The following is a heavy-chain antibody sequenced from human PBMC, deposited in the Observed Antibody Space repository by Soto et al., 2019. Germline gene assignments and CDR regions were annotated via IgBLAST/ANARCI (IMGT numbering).Heavy chain of an antibody. CDR2: ISYDGSNK. V-gene: IGHV3-30*03. J-gene: IGHJ3*02. D-gene: IGHD3-16*01. CDR1: GFTFSSYG. CDR3: ATPLEGGAFDI. Sequence: QVQLVESGGGVVQPGRSLRLSCAASGFTFSSYGMHWVRQAPGKGLEWVAVISYDGSNKYYADSVKGRFTISRDNSKNTLYLQMNSLRAEDTAVYYCATPLEGGAFDIWGQGTMVTVSS.